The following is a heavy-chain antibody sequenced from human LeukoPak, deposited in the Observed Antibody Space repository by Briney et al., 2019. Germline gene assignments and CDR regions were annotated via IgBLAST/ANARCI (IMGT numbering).Heavy chain of an antibody. CDR3: ARDRGYGVNYFDY. CDR1: GGSITSGGYS. J-gene: IGHJ4*02. D-gene: IGHD5-12*01. V-gene: IGHV4-30-2*01. Sequence: XLXXXCAVSGGSITSGGYSWSWIRQPPGKGLEWIXYIYHSGNTYYNPSLRSRVTISVDTSKDQFSLKLSSVTAADTAVYYCARDRGYGVNYFDYWGQGTLVSVAS. CDR2: IYHSGNT.